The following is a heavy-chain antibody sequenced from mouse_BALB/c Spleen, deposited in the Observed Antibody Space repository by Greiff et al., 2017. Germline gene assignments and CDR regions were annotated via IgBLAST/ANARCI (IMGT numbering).Heavy chain of an antibody. CDR2: INPYNGDT. V-gene: IGHV1-20*02. Sequence: VQLKQSGPELVKPGASVKISCKASGYSFTGYFMNWVMQSHGKSLEWIGRINPYNGDTFYNQKFKGKATLTVDKSSSTAHMELRSLASEDSAVYYCARDDYYAMDYWGQGTSVTVSS. D-gene: IGHD2-12*01. CDR3: ARDDYYAMDY. CDR1: GYSFTGYF. J-gene: IGHJ4*01.